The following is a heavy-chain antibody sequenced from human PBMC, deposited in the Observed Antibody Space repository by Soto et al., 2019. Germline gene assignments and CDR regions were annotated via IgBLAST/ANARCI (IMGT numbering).Heavy chain of an antibody. V-gene: IGHV3-48*03. Sequence: EVHLVESGGGLVQPGGSLRLSCAASGFSFSTYEMNWVRQAPGKGLEWVSYISKNGIDIYYADSVKGRFTISRDNANNSLFLQMTSLRAEDTAVYYCAPRKSGSFNIGAFDIWGQGTMVTVSS. CDR1: GFSFSTYE. CDR2: ISKNGIDI. CDR3: APRKSGSFNIGAFDI. J-gene: IGHJ3*02. D-gene: IGHD3-10*01.